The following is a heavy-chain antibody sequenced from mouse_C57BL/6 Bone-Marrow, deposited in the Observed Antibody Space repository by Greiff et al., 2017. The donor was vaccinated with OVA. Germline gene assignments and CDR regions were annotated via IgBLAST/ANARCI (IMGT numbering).Heavy chain of an antibody. CDR1: GFSLTSYG. Sequence: VKLMESGPGLVQPSQSLSITCTVSGFSLTSYGVHWVRQSPGKGLEWLGVIWSGGSTDYNAAFISRLSISKDNSKSQVFFKMNSLQADDTAIYYCARTFYYDPWYFDVWGTGTTVTVSS. J-gene: IGHJ1*03. CDR3: ARTFYYDPWYFDV. V-gene: IGHV2-2*01. CDR2: IWSGGST. D-gene: IGHD2-4*01.